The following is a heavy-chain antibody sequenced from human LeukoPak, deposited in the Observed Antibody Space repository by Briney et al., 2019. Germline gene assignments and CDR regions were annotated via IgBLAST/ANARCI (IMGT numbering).Heavy chain of an antibody. Sequence: ASVKVSCKASGYTFTSYYMHWVRQAPGQGLEWMGIINPNGGSTSYTEEFQGRVTMTRDMSTSTVYMELSSLGSEDTAVYYCARTSEIYGYYFDYWGQGTLVTVSS. CDR3: ARTSEIYGYYFDY. D-gene: IGHD5-12*01. CDR1: GYTFTSYY. V-gene: IGHV1-46*01. J-gene: IGHJ4*02. CDR2: INPNGGST.